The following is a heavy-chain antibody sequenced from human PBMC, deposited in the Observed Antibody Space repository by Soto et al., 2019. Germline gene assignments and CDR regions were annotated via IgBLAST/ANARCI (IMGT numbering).Heavy chain of an antibody. V-gene: IGHV1-2*02. CDR3: ARGESWYYFDY. CDR2: INPNSGGT. Sequence: ASVKVSCKASGYTFTGYYMHWVRQAPGQGLEWMGWINPNSGGTNYAQKFQGRVTMTRNTSISTAYMELSSLRSEDTAVYYCARGESWYYFDYWGQGTLVTVSS. D-gene: IGHD2-8*02. CDR1: GYTFTGYY. J-gene: IGHJ4*02.